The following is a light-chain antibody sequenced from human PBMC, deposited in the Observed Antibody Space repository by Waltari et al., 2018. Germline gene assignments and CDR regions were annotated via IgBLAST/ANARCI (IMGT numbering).Light chain of an antibody. Sequence: CRASQSISRFVAWYQQKPGQAPRLLIYDASSRATGIPDRFSGSGSGTDFSLTISRLEPEDIAVYYCQKYGSLPATFGQGTKVEIK. CDR2: DAS. CDR1: QSISRF. J-gene: IGKJ1*01. V-gene: IGKV3-20*01. CDR3: QKYGSLPAT.